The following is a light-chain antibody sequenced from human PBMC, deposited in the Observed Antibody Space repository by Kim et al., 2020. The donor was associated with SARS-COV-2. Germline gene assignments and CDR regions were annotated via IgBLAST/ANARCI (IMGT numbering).Light chain of an antibody. CDR3: QQRSSWPFMYT. V-gene: IGKV3-11*01. J-gene: IGKJ2*01. CDR1: QSVSIY. Sequence: EIVLTQSPATLSLSPGERATLSCRASQSVSIYLAWYQQKPGQAPRLLIYDASNRATGIPARFSGSGSGTDFTLTISSLEPEDFAVYYCQQRSSWPFMYTFGQGTKLEI. CDR2: DAS.